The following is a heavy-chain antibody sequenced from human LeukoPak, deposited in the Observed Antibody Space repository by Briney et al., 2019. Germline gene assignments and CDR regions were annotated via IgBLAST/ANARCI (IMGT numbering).Heavy chain of an antibody. CDR3: ARDYGDYVADPLDY. J-gene: IGHJ4*02. V-gene: IGHV3-48*01. CDR2: ISSSSRTI. Sequence: PGGSLRLSCAASGFTFSSYSMNWVRQAPGKGLEWVSYISSSSRTIYYADSVKGRFTISRDNAKNSLYLQMNSLRAEDTAVYYCARDYGDYVADPLDYWGQGTLVTVSS. CDR1: GFTFSSYS. D-gene: IGHD4-17*01.